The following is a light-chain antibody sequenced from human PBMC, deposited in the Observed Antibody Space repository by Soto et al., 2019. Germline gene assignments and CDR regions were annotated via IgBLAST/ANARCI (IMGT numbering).Light chain of an antibody. Sequence: QSALTQPASVSGSPGQSITISCTGTSSDIWNYNVVSWYQQHPGKAPKLMIYEVNKRPSGVSNRFSGNKSGNTASLTISGLQAEDDADYYCGSYGGSSTFVLGTGTKVTVL. CDR2: EVN. J-gene: IGLJ1*01. V-gene: IGLV2-23*02. CDR3: GSYGGSSTFV. CDR1: SSDIWNYNV.